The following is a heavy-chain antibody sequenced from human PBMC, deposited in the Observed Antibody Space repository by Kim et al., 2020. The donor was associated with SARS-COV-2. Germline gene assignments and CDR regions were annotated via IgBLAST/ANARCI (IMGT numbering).Heavy chain of an antibody. CDR2: IKSKTDGGTT. CDR1: GFTFSNAW. D-gene: IGHD5-12*01. CDR3: TTGWRDIVATGLAGGYDY. J-gene: IGHJ4*02. V-gene: IGHV3-15*01. Sequence: GGSLRLSCAASGFTFSNAWMSWVRQAPGKGLEWVGRIKSKTDGGTTDYAAPVKGRFTISRDDSKNTLYLQMNSLKTEDTAVYYCTTGWRDIVATGLAGGYDYWGQGTLVTVSS.